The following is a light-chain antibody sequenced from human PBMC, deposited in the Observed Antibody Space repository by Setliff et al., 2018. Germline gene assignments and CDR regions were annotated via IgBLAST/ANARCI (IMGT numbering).Light chain of an antibody. CDR2: SVN. J-gene: IGLJ2*01. CDR1: SSDIGRYDF. V-gene: IGLV2-14*03. CDR3: QSYDSSLHSVE. Sequence: QSVLTQPASVSGSPAQSITVSCTGTSSDIGRYDFVSWYQHLPGKAPQLLIFSVNNRPSQISDRFSASKSGDTASLTISGLQAEDEADYYCQSYDSSLHSVEFGGGTKVTVL.